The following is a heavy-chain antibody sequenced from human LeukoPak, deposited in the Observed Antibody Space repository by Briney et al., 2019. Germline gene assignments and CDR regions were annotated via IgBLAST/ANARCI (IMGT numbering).Heavy chain of an antibody. D-gene: IGHD3-22*01. V-gene: IGHV3-7*02. CDR2: TNQDGSEK. CDR1: GFTFSNYR. CDR3: ASARNYYDSKGYGMDV. J-gene: IGHJ6*02. Sequence: GGSLRLSCAASGFTFSNYRMSWVRQAPGKGLEWVANTNQDGSEKYYVDSVKGRFTISRDNAKNSLYLQMNSLRAEDTAVYYCASARNYYDSKGYGMDVWGQGTTVTVSS.